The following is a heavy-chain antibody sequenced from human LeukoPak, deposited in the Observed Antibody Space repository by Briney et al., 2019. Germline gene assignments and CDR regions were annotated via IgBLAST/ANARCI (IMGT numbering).Heavy chain of an antibody. J-gene: IGHJ5*01. CDR2: ISAYNGNT. D-gene: IGHD3-22*01. V-gene: IGHV1-18*01. Sequence: ASVKVSCQASGYTFTSYGISWVRQAPGQGLEWMGWISAYNGNTNYVQKLQGRVTMTTDTSTSTAYMDLRSLGFDDTAVYYCARDKAFLGYYDTSGYFQQWFDSWGQGTLVTVSS. CDR3: ARDKAFLGYYDTSGYFQQWFDS. CDR1: GYTFTSYG.